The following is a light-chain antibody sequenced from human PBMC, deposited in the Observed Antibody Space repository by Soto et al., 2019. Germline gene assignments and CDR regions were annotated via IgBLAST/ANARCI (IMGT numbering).Light chain of an antibody. CDR3: QQYGTSPRT. CDR1: QSVSSNF. CDR2: GAS. J-gene: IGKJ1*01. V-gene: IGKV3-20*01. Sequence: EILLTQSPGTLSLSPGERTTLSCRASQSVSSNFLDWYQQKPGQAPRLLIYGASSRATGIPDRFSGSGSGTDFTLTISRLEPEGFAVYYCQQYGTSPRTFGQGTKVDIK.